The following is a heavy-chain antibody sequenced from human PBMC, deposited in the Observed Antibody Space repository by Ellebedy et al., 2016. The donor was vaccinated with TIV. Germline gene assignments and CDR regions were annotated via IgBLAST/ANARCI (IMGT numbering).Heavy chain of an antibody. V-gene: IGHV5-10-1*01. CDR3: ARDVLRRTFDP. CDR1: GYSFTNYW. D-gene: IGHD3-16*01. Sequence: KVSCKGSGYSFTNYWITWVRQMPGKGLEWMGRIDPSDSNTNYSPSFQGHVTISADKSIRTAYLQWSSLKVSDTAIDYCARDVLRRTFDPWGRGTLVTVSS. CDR2: IDPSDSNT. J-gene: IGHJ5*02.